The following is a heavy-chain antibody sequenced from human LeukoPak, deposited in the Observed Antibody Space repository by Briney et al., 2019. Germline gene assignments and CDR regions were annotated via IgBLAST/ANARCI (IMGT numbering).Heavy chain of an antibody. CDR2: INHSGST. J-gene: IGHJ4*02. Sequence: GSLRLSCAASGFTFSTYSMNWIRQPPGKGLEWIGEINHSGSTNYNPSLKSRVTISVDTSKNQFSLKLSSVTAADTAVYYCARGYSGYNLYWGQGTLVTVSS. D-gene: IGHD3-22*01. CDR3: ARGYSGYNLY. CDR1: GFTFSTYS. V-gene: IGHV4-34*01.